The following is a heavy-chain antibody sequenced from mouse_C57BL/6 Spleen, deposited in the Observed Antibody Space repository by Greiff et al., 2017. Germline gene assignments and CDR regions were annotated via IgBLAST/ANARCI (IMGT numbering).Heavy chain of an antibody. CDR3: ARLGALDY. CDR1: GYSFTGYY. J-gene: IGHJ2*01. CDR2: INPSTGGT. Sequence: EVQVVESGPELVKPGASVKISCKASGYSFTGYYMNWVKQSPEKSLEWIGEINPSTGGTTYNQKFKAKATLTVDKSSSTAYMQLKSLTSEDSAVYYCARLGALDYWGQGTTLTVSS. D-gene: IGHD4-1*01. V-gene: IGHV1-42*01.